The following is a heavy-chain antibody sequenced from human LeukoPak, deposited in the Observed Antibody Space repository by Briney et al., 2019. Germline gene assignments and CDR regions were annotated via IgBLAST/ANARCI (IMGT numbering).Heavy chain of an antibody. J-gene: IGHJ5*02. CDR1: GYTFTGYF. D-gene: IGHD6-13*01. Sequence: ASVKVSCKASGYTFTGYFMHWVRQAPGQGLEWMGWINPNGGGTNYAQKFQGRVTMTRDTSISTAYMELSRLRSDDTAVYYCARVGDIAAAGRPWGQGTLVTVSS. V-gene: IGHV1-2*02. CDR2: INPNGGGT. CDR3: ARVGDIAAAGRP.